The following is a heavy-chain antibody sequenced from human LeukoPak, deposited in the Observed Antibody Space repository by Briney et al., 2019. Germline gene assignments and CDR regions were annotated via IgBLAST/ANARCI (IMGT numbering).Heavy chain of an antibody. CDR3: ARFVGACSGGSCYSDY. V-gene: IGHV5-51*01. CDR1: GYSFTNYW. D-gene: IGHD2-15*01. Sequence: GESLKISCKASGYSFTNYWIGWVRQMPGKGLEWMGISYPGDSDTRYSPSFQGQVTISADKSINTAYLQWNSLKASDTAMYYCARFVGACSGGSCYSDYWGQGTLVTVSS. CDR2: SYPGDSDT. J-gene: IGHJ4*02.